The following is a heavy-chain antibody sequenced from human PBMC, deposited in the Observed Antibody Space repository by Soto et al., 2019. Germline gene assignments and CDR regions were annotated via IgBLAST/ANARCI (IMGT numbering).Heavy chain of an antibody. CDR2: IIPIFGTA. Sequence: QVQLVQSGAEVKTPGSSVKVSCKASGGIFTRYDIRWVRQAPGQGLGWMGAIIPIFGTANYAQKFHGRVTITADATTSTAYMELSSLRSEDTAMYYCAINEGRDVSTFDYWGQGTLVTVSS. J-gene: IGHJ4*02. CDR1: GGIFTRYD. V-gene: IGHV1-69*01. D-gene: IGHD3-10*02. CDR3: AINEGRDVSTFDY.